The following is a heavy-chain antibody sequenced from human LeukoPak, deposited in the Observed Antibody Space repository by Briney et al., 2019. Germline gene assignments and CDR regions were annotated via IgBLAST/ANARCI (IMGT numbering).Heavy chain of an antibody. Sequence: PSETLSLTCTVSAGSIRSYYWSWIRQPPGQGLEWIGYFHNSRTTSYNPSLTGRVIISVDTAMDQISLKLNSVTAADTAVYYCARGHLGLSPWGQGTLVTVSS. D-gene: IGHD3-10*01. CDR3: ARGHLGLSP. V-gene: IGHV4-59*01. CDR1: AGSIRSYY. CDR2: FHNSRTT. J-gene: IGHJ5*02.